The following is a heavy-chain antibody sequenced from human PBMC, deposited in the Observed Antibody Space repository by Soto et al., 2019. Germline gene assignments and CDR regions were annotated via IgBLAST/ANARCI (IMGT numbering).Heavy chain of an antibody. Sequence: QVHLVQSGAEVKKSGSSVRVSCTASGGTFTNDAISWVRQAPGQGLEWLGRIIPFFGTPDYSQSFQGRLTITADESTRTAYMDLRSLRSDDTAVYYCAREVVTETTLGYFDFWGQGTLVTVSS. V-gene: IGHV1-69*01. D-gene: IGHD2-21*02. J-gene: IGHJ4*02. CDR3: AREVVTETTLGYFDF. CDR1: GGTFTNDA. CDR2: IIPFFGTP.